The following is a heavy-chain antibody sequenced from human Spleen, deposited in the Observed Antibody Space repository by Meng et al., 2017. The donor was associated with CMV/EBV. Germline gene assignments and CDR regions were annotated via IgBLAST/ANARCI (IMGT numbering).Heavy chain of an antibody. CDR1: GLTFSSYA. Sequence: GGSLRLSCAVSGLTFSSYAMHWVRQAPGKGLEWVAVISYDGSDRFYTDSVKGRFTISRDNSKNTVSLQMNGLSAEDSAIYYCARDYYRDLWSGHFSDSWGQGTLVTVSS. J-gene: IGHJ5*01. V-gene: IGHV3-30*10. CDR3: ARDYYRDLWSGHFSDS. CDR2: ISYDGSDR. D-gene: IGHD3-3*01.